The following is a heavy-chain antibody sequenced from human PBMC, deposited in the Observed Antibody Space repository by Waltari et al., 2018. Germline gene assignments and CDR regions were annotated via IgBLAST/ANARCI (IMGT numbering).Heavy chain of an antibody. J-gene: IGHJ4*02. Sequence: EVQVVESGGGLVQPGGSLRLSCAASGFTFSSHWMSWVRQAPGKGLEWVAKINQGGNDNYYVDSVKGRFTVSRDNAKNSLYLQMNSLRAEDTAVYYCARDANWGRGCDYWGQGTPVIVSS. D-gene: IGHD7-27*01. V-gene: IGHV3-7*01. CDR1: GFTFSSHW. CDR3: ARDANWGRGCDY. CDR2: INQGGNDN.